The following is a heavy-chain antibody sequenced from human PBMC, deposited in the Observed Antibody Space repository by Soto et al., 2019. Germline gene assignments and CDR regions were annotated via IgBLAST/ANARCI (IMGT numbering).Heavy chain of an antibody. J-gene: IGHJ4*02. Sequence: QVQLQESGPGLVKPSETLSLTCTVSGGSISSYYWSWIRQPPGKGLEWIGYIYYSGSTNYNPSLKSRVTISVDTSKNQFSLKLSSVTAADTAVYYCARLGEEGIQDYWGQGTLVTVSS. CDR2: IYYSGST. CDR1: GGSISSYY. D-gene: IGHD3-16*01. CDR3: ARLGEEGIQDY. V-gene: IGHV4-59*08.